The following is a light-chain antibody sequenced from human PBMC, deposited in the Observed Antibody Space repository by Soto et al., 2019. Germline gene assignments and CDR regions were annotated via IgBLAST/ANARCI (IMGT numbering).Light chain of an antibody. V-gene: IGLV1-36*01. J-gene: IGLJ2*01. CDR3: AAWDDSLVGVV. Sequence: QSVLTQPPSVSGAPRQRVTISCSGSSSNVGSNVVNWYQQFPGKAPKLLIYYDNRLPSGVSDRFSGSRAGTSASLAISGLQSEDEADYYCAAWDDSLVGVVFGGGTKLTVL. CDR2: YDN. CDR1: SSNVGSNV.